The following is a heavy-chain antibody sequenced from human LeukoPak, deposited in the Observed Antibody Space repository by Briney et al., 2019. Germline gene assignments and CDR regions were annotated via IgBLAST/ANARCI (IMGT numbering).Heavy chain of an antibody. CDR1: GFSFSTFG. V-gene: IGHV3-33*08. J-gene: IGHJ4*02. Sequence: GGSLRLSCAASGFSFSTFGMHWARRAPGKGLEWVAVIWDDGSKKFYAESVKGRFTISRDNSQNTLYLQMNRLRAEDTAVYYCGRDSLGGDYWGQGTLVTVSS. CDR2: IWDDGSKK. CDR3: GRDSLGGDY. D-gene: IGHD3-16*01.